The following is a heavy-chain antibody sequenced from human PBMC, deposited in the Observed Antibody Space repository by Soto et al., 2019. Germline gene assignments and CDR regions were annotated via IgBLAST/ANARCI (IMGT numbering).Heavy chain of an antibody. CDR2: INPSGGST. D-gene: IGHD2-15*01. J-gene: IGHJ6*02. CDR3: ARAVGCSGGSCYRGMDV. CDR1: GYTFTSYY. V-gene: IGHV1-46*01. Sequence: ASVKVSCKXSGYTFTSYYMHWVRQAPGQGLEWMGIINPSGGSTSYAQKFQGRVTMTRDTSTSTVYMELSSLRSEDTAVYYCARAVGCSGGSCYRGMDVWGQGTTVTVS.